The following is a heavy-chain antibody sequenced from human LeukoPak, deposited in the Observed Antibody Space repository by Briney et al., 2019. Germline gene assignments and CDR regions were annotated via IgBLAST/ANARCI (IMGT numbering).Heavy chain of an antibody. V-gene: IGHV4-59*01. D-gene: IGHD3-10*01. Sequence: SETLSLTCTVSGGSISSYYWSWIRQPAGKGLEWIGYIYYSGSTNYNPSLKSRVTISVDTSKNQFSLKLSSVTAADTAVYYCARDRSQLLWFGELLREGWFDPWGQGTLVTVSS. CDR3: ARDRSQLLWFGELLREGWFDP. J-gene: IGHJ5*02. CDR1: GGSISSYY. CDR2: IYYSGST.